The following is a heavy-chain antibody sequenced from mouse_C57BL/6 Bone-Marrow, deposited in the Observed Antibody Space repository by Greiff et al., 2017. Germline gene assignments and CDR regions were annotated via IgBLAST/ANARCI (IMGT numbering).Heavy chain of an antibody. J-gene: IGHJ3*01. D-gene: IGHD2-4*01. CDR2: IYPGDGDT. Sequence: QVHVKQSGPELVKPGASVKISCKASGYAFSSSWMNWVKQRPGKGLEWIGRIYPGDGDTNYNGKFKGKATLTADKSSSTAYRQLSSLTSEDSAVYFCARWDYDYGPFAYWGQGTLVTVSA. CDR3: ARWDYDYGPFAY. V-gene: IGHV1-82*01. CDR1: GYAFSSSW.